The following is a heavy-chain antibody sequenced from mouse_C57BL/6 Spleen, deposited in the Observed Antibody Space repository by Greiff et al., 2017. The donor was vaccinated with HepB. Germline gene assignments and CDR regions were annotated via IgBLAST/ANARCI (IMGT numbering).Heavy chain of an antibody. V-gene: IGHV1-82*01. J-gene: IGHJ4*01. CDR1: GYAFSSSW. Sequence: VQLQQSGPELVKPGASVKISCKASGYAFSSSWMNWVKQRPGKGLEWIGRIYPGDGDTNYNGKFKGKATLTADKSSSTAYMQLSSLASEDSAVYFRGNVHCYAIGYWGQGTPDTIS. CDR3: GNVHCYAIGY. CDR2: IYPGDGDT.